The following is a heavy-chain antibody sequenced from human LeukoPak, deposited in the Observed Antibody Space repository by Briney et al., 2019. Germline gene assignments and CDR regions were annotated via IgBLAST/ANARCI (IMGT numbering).Heavy chain of an antibody. CDR3: ARDGRSIAARFYYY. Sequence: PGGSLRLSCAAPGFTFSDYYMSWIRQAPGKGLEWVSYISSSGSTIYYADSVKGRFTISRDNAKNSLYLQMNSLRAEDTAVYYCARDGRSIAARFYYYWGQGTLVTVSS. D-gene: IGHD6-6*01. CDR2: ISSSGSTI. CDR1: GFTFSDYY. V-gene: IGHV3-11*04. J-gene: IGHJ4*02.